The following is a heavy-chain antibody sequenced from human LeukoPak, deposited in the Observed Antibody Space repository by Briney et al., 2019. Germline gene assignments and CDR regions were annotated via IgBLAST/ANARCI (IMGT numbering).Heavy chain of an antibody. CDR3: ARDLKYYDSSGFDY. CDR2: ISGGGGST. Sequence: PGGSLRLSCAASGFTFNSYAMSWVRQAPGKGLEWVSAISGGGGSTYYADSVKGRFTISRDNAKNSLSLQMNSLRAEDTAVYYCARDLKYYDSSGFDYWGQGTLVTVSS. V-gene: IGHV3-23*01. CDR1: GFTFNSYA. D-gene: IGHD3-22*01. J-gene: IGHJ4*02.